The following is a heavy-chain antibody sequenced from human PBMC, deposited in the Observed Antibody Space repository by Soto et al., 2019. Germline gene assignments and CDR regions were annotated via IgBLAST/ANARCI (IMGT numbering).Heavy chain of an antibody. J-gene: IGHJ5*02. CDR2: IWYDGSNK. CDR3: ARAHDYGDYPNWFDP. Sequence: GGSLRLSCAASGFTFSSYGMHWVRQAPGKGLEWVAVIWYDGSNKYYADSVKGRFTISRDNSKNTLYLQMNSLRAEDTAVYYCARAHDYGDYPNWFDPWGQGTLVTVSS. CDR1: GFTFSSYG. D-gene: IGHD4-17*01. V-gene: IGHV3-33*01.